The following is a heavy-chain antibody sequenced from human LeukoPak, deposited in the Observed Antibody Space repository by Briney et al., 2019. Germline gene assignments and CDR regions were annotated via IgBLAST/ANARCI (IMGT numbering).Heavy chain of an antibody. CDR2: IKQDGSEK. CDR1: GFTFSSYW. V-gene: IGHV3-7*01. J-gene: IGHJ4*02. CDR3: ARDREGSHYATWIQLCDY. Sequence: PGGSLRLSCAASGFTFSSYWMSWVRQAPGKGLEWVANIKQDGSEKYYVDSVKGRFTISRDNAKNSLYLQMNSLRAEDTAVYYCARDREGSHYATWIQLCDYWGQGALVTVSS. D-gene: IGHD5-18*01.